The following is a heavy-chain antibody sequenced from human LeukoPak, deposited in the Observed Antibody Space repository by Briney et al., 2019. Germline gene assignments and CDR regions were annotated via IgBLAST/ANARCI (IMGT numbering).Heavy chain of an antibody. V-gene: IGHV5-51*01. CDR2: IYPCDSDT. D-gene: IGHD6-13*01. CDR1: GCIFTSNW. Sequence: GEALLSFCSGAGCIFTSNWIGWGVQMAGKGLEWMGIIYPCDSDTKYSPSFQGQVPISADKSISTAYLQWSSQKASDTAMYYSARSIAAAGLYYYYGMDVWGQGTTVPVSS. J-gene: IGHJ6*01. CDR3: ARSIAAAGLYYYYGMDV.